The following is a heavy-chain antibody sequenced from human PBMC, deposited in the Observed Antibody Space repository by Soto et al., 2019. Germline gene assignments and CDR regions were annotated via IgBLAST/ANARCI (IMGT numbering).Heavy chain of an antibody. CDR1: GVTGSSNY. J-gene: IGHJ6*02. CDR3: ARDSFRPGMGYYYYGMDV. Sequence: PGGSLGLSCAASGVTGSSNYMRWVRQAPGKGLEWVSVIYSGGSTYYADSVKGRFTISRDNSKNTLYLQMNSLRAEDTAVYYCARDSFRPGMGYYYYGMDVWGQGTTVTVS. V-gene: IGHV3-53*01. CDR2: IYSGGST. D-gene: IGHD3-10*01.